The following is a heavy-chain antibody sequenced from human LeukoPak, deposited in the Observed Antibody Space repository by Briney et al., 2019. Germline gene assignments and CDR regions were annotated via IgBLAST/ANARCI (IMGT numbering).Heavy chain of an antibody. Sequence: ASVKVSCKASGYTFTGYYMHWVRQAPGQGLEWMGWINPNSGGTNYAQKFQGRVTMTRDTSISTAYMELSRLRSDDTAVYYCAGAFRSITMVRGVNFDYWGQGTLVTVSS. CDR3: AGAFRSITMVRGVNFDY. V-gene: IGHV1-2*02. D-gene: IGHD3-10*01. J-gene: IGHJ4*02. CDR2: INPNSGGT. CDR1: GYTFTGYY.